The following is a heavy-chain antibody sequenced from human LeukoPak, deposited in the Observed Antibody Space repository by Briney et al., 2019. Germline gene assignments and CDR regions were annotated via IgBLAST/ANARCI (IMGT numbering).Heavy chain of an antibody. CDR2: ISAYNGNT. V-gene: IGHV1-18*01. D-gene: IGHD6-13*01. Sequence: ASVKVSCKASGYTFTSYGISWVRQAPGQGLEWMGWISAYNGNTNYAQKFQGRVTMTEDTSTDTAYMELSSLRSEDTAVYYCAAGYSSSWPYWGQGTLVTVSS. J-gene: IGHJ4*02. CDR1: GYTFTSYG. CDR3: AAGYSSSWPY.